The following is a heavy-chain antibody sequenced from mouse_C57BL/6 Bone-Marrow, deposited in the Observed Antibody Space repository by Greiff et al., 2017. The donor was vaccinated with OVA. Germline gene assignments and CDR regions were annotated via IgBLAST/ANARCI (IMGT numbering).Heavy chain of an antibody. D-gene: IGHD2-5*01. V-gene: IGHV1-55*01. CDR1: GYTFTSYW. Sequence: VQLQQPGAELVKPGASVKMSCKASGYTFTSYWITWLKPSPGKGLEWIGDIYPGSGSTNYNEKFKNKATMTLEHTSRTTYMQLSSLTSEDSAVYYCARSYYSNYVGYYYAMDYWGQGTSVTFSS. J-gene: IGHJ4*01. CDR3: ARSYYSNYVGYYYAMDY. CDR2: IYPGSGST.